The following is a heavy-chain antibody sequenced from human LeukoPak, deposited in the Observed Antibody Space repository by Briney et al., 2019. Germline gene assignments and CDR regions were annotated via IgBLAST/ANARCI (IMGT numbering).Heavy chain of an antibody. V-gene: IGHV1-2*02. Sequence: ASVKVSCKASGYIFTVYYMHWVRQAPGQGLEGMGWINPNSGGTNSAPKLQGRVTMTRDTSVSTAYMELSSLTSDDTAVYYCARGRIVEGPDYWGQGTLVTVSS. CDR1: GYIFTVYY. J-gene: IGHJ4*02. CDR2: INPNSGGT. CDR3: ARGRIVEGPDY. D-gene: IGHD1-26*01.